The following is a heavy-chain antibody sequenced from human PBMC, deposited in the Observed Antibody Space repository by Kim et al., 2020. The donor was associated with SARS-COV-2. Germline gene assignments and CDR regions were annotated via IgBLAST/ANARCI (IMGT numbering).Heavy chain of an antibody. J-gene: IGHJ4*02. D-gene: IGHD3-10*01. Sequence: GGTNYDQKFQGRGTRTRDTSIATVYLELTRLRFDDTAVYYCARSSLLDFDYWGQGTLVTVSS. CDR2: GGT. V-gene: IGHV1-2*02. CDR3: ARSSLLDFDY.